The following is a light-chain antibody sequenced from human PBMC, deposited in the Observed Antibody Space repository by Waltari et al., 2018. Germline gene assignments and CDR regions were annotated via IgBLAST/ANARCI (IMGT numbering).Light chain of an antibody. Sequence: QSAPSQPASVSGSPGQSITISCTGSSSDVVGYNYVSWYQQHPGKAPKLMIYEVSNRPSGVSNRFSGSKSGNTAPLTISGLQAEDEADYYCSSYTSSSTVVFGGGTKVTVL. CDR1: SSDVVGYNY. V-gene: IGLV2-14*01. CDR2: EVS. J-gene: IGLJ2*01. CDR3: SSYTSSSTVV.